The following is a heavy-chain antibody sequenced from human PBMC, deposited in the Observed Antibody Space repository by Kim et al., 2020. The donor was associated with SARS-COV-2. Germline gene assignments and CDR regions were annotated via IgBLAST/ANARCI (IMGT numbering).Heavy chain of an antibody. Sequence: ASVKVSCKASGYTFTNNAISWVRQAPGQGLEWMGWINTDTGNPTYAQAFTRRFVFSVDTSVTTAYLQISSLEAEDTALYYCARVIWGTYRYTDSWGHGTL. CDR1: GYTFTNNA. CDR3: ARVIWGTYRYTDS. D-gene: IGHD3-16*02. V-gene: IGHV7-4-1*02. CDR2: INTDTGNP. J-gene: IGHJ5*01.